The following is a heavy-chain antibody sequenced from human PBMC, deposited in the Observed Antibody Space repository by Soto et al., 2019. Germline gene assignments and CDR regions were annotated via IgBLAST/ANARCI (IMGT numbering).Heavy chain of an antibody. CDR2: IYYSGST. V-gene: IGHV4-31*03. CDR1: GGSISSGGYY. D-gene: IGHD3-16*02. J-gene: IGHJ4*02. Sequence: QVQLQESGPGLVKPSQTLSLTCTVSGGSISSGGYYWSWIRQHPGKGLEWIGYIYYSGSTYHNPSLKSRVTISVATSKNLFSLKLSSVTAADRAVYYCARVNACGGVIAPQLDYWGQGTLVTVSS. CDR3: ARVNACGGVIAPQLDY.